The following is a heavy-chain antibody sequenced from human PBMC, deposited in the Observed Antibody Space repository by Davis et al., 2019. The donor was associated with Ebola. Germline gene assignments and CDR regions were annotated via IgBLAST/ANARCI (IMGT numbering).Heavy chain of an antibody. Sequence: ASVKVSCKASGYTFTSYGISWVRQAPGQGLEWMGIFNPNSGSTTYAQKFQGRVTITADTSSTTVYMELSSLRSEDTAVYFCARGLLGDSGSFARFDYWGQGTLVTVSS. CDR3: ARGLLGDSGSFARFDY. J-gene: IGHJ4*02. D-gene: IGHD3-10*01. CDR2: FNPNSGST. V-gene: IGHV1-46*01. CDR1: GYTFTSYG.